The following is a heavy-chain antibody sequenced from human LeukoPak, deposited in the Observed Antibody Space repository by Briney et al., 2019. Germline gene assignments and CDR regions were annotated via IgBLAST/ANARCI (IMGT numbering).Heavy chain of an antibody. V-gene: IGHV3-21*04. CDR2: ISSISTYI. Sequence: PGGSLRLSCAASGFTFSGYGMNWVRQAPGKGLEWVSSISSISTYIYYADSLKGRFTISRDNAKNSLYLQMNSLRAEDTALYYCTFIEADNTVDYWGQGTLVTVSS. J-gene: IGHJ4*02. CDR1: GFTFSGYG. CDR3: TFIEADNTVDY. D-gene: IGHD6-13*01.